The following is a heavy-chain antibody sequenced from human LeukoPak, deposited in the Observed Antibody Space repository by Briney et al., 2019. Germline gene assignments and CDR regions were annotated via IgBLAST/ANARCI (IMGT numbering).Heavy chain of an antibody. J-gene: IGHJ4*02. CDR3: AKDLPIQLWPSSFYFDY. V-gene: IGHV3-30*18. CDR1: GFTFSSYG. CDR2: IVYDGSNK. Sequence: PGRSLRLSCAASGFTFSSYGMHWVRQAPGKGLEWVAVIVYDGSNKYYADSVKGRFTISRDNSKNTLYLQMNSLRAEDTAVYYCAKDLPIQLWPSSFYFDYWGQGTLVTVSS. D-gene: IGHD5-18*01.